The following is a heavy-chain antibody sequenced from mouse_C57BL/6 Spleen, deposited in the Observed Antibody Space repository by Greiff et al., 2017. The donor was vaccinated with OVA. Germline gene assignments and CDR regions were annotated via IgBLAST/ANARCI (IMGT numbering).Heavy chain of an antibody. CDR2: INPDSSTI. V-gene: IGHV4-1*01. CDR3: ASPNWDWYFDV. J-gene: IGHJ1*03. Sequence: ASGVDFSRYWMSWVRRAPGKGLEWIGEINPDSSTINYAPSLKDKFIISRDNAKNTLYLQMSKVRSEDTALYYCASPNWDWYFDVWGTGTTVTVSS. D-gene: IGHD4-1*01. CDR1: GVDFSRYW.